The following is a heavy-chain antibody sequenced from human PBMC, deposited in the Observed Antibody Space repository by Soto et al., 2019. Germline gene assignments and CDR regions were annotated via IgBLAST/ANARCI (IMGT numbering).Heavy chain of an antibody. CDR2: IIPIFGTA. CDR3: ARYPLKGYSNYGYYYYGMDV. V-gene: IGHV1-69*13. J-gene: IGHJ6*02. CDR1: GGTFSSYA. D-gene: IGHD4-4*01. Sequence: SVKVSCKASGGTFSSYAISWVRQAPGQGLEWMGGIIPIFGTANYAQKFQGRVTITADESTSTAYMELSSLRSEDTAVYYCARYPLKGYSNYGYYYYGMDVWGQGTTVTVSS.